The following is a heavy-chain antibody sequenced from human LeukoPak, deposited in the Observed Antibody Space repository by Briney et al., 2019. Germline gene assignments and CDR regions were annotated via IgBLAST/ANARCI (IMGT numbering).Heavy chain of an antibody. CDR2: IQSDGSRK. J-gene: IGHJ4*02. CDR3: ARDRGSYFDY. D-gene: IGHD1-26*01. CDR1: GFTFSSYG. V-gene: IGHV3-30*02. Sequence: GGSLRLSCAASGFTFSSYGLHWVRQAPGKGLKWVAFIQSDGSRKDYADSVKGRFAISRDNSKNTVYLQMNSLRADDTAVYYCARDRGSYFDYWGQGTLVTVSS.